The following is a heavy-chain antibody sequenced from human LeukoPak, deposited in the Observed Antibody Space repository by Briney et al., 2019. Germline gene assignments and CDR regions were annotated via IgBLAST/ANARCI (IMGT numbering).Heavy chain of an antibody. Sequence: SETLSLTCTVSGGSISSGDYYWSWIRQPPGKGLEWIGYIYYSGSTYYNPSLKSRVTISVDTSKNQFSLKLSSVTAADTAVYYCARRGHGYNYDFDYWGQGTLVTVSS. CDR3: ARRGHGYNYDFDY. CDR2: IYYSGST. J-gene: IGHJ4*02. V-gene: IGHV4-30-4*01. CDR1: GGSISSGDYY. D-gene: IGHD5-24*01.